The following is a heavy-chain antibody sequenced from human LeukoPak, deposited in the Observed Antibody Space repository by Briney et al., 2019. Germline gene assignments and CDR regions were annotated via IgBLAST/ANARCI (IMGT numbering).Heavy chain of an antibody. J-gene: IGHJ6*04. CDR1: GSTFSSYE. Sequence: TGGSLRLSCAASGSTFSSYEMNWVRQAPGQGLERVAYISSTGNTVHYAGSVKGRFTISRDNAKNSLYLQMNRLRAEDTAVYYCTKETPQMDVWGKGTTVIVSS. D-gene: IGHD2-15*01. CDR3: TKETPQMDV. V-gene: IGHV3-48*03. CDR2: ISSTGNTV.